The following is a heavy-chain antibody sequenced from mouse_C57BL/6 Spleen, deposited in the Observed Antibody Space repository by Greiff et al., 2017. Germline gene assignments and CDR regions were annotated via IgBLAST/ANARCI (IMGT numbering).Heavy chain of an antibody. CDR1: GYTFTSYG. CDR3: ARSGFGALYY. J-gene: IGHJ4*01. D-gene: IGHD3-1*01. Sequence: QVQLQQSGAELARPGASVKLSCKASGYTFTSYGISWVKQRTGQGLEWIGEIDPRSGNTYYNEKFKGKATLTADKSSSTAYMELRSLTSEDSAVYFCARSGFGALYYWGQGTSVTGSS. CDR2: IDPRSGNT. V-gene: IGHV1-81*01.